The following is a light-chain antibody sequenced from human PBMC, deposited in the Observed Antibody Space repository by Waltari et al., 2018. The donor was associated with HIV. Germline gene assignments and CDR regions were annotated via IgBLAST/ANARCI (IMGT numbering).Light chain of an antibody. Sequence: DIQMTQSPSTLSASVGDRVTITCRDSQSINNWLAWYQQKPGKAPKVLIYKASSLGSGVPSRFSGSGSGTEFTLTISSLQPDDFATYYCQQYNSYSPTFGPGTKVELK. CDR3: QQYNSYSPT. V-gene: IGKV1-5*03. CDR2: KAS. CDR1: QSINNW. J-gene: IGKJ1*01.